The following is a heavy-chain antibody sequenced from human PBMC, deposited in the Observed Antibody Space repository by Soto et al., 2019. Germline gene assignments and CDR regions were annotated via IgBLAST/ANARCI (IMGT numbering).Heavy chain of an antibody. D-gene: IGHD3-16*01. J-gene: IGHJ4*02. V-gene: IGHV5-51*01. CDR1: GYGFASYW. CDR3: VRRFGTGRQANFDY. Sequence: EVQLVQSGAEVKKPGESLRISCQGSGYGFASYWIAWVRQMPGKGPEWMGIIFPGTSETRYSPSFQGQVTISADKSISTAYLHWSSLKASDNAMYFCVRRFGTGRQANFDYWGQGTLVTVSS. CDR2: IFPGTSET.